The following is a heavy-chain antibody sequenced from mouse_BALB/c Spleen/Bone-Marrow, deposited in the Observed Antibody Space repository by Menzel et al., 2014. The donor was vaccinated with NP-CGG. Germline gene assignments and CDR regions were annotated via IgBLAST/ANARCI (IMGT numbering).Heavy chain of an antibody. D-gene: IGHD2-1*01. V-gene: IGHV5-6-3*01. CDR3: ARGGGNPYYYAMDY. Sequence: VQLKDSGGGLVQPGGSLKVSCAASGFTFRNYGMSWVRQTPDKRLELVAGFNSNGANTFYADSVKGRFSISRDNAKNTLYLQMSSLKSEDTAMYYCARGGGNPYYYAMDYWGQGTSVTVSS. CDR1: GFTFRNYG. J-gene: IGHJ4*01. CDR2: FNSNGANT.